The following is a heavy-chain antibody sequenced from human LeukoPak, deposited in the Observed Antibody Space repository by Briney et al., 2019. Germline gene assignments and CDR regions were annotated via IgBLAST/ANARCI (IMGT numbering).Heavy chain of an antibody. CDR3: ARSYYGSGSYYNFDY. J-gene: IGHJ4*02. V-gene: IGHV1-69*13. Sequence: GASVKVSCKASGGTFSSYAISWVRQAPGQGLEWMGGIIPIFGTANYAQKFQGRVTITADESTSTAYMELSSLRSEDTAVYYCARSYYGSGSYYNFDYWGQGTLVTVSS. CDR2: IIPIFGTA. D-gene: IGHD3-10*01. CDR1: GGTFSSYA.